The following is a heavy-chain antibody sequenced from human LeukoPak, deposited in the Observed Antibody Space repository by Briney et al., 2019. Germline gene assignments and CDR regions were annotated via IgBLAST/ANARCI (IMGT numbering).Heavy chain of an antibody. D-gene: IGHD1-26*01. Sequence: GGSLGLSCAASGFTFSNYAISWVRQAPGKGLEWVLAISAAGGSTYYADSVKGRFTFSRDNAKNTLYVQMNSLRAEDTAVYYCARDRSGGNYATFEYWGQGTLVTVSP. J-gene: IGHJ4*02. CDR2: ISAAGGST. CDR3: ARDRSGGNYATFEY. V-gene: IGHV3-23*01. CDR1: GFTFSNYA.